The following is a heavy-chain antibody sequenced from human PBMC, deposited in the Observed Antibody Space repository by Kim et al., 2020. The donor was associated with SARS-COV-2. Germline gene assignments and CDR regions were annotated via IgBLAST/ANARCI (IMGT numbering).Heavy chain of an antibody. D-gene: IGHD2-2*01. J-gene: IGHJ5*02. V-gene: IGHV4-59*09. Sequence: LKSRVTISVDTSKNRYSLKLSSVTSADTAVYYCARGRRLMTTYVVGWFDPWGQGTLVTVSS. CDR3: ARGRRLMTTYVVGWFDP.